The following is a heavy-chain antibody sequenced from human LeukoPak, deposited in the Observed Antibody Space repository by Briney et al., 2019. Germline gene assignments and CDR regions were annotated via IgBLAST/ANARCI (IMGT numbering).Heavy chain of an antibody. CDR2: INPSGGRT. Sequence: ASVKVSCKASGYTFTNYYIHWVRQAPGQGLEWMGMINPSGGRTTYAKKLQGRVTMTTDTSTSTAYMELRSLRSDDTAVYYCARGLEWEPYFDYWGQGTLVTVSS. CDR3: ARGLEWEPYFDY. CDR1: GYTFTNYY. V-gene: IGHV1-46*01. J-gene: IGHJ4*02. D-gene: IGHD1-26*01.